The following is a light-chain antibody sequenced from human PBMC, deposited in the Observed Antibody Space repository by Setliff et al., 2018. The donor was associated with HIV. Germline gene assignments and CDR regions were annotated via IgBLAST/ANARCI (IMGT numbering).Light chain of an antibody. V-gene: IGLV2-14*01. J-gene: IGLJ1*01. CDR3: SSYTSTYTLYV. Sequence: QSALTRPASVSGSPGQSITISCTGTSSDVGGYNYVSWYQHHPGKAPKLMIYEVTNRPSGVSNRFSGSKSGNTASLTISGLQAEDDANYYCSSYTSTYTLYVFGTGTKVTVL. CDR2: EVT. CDR1: SSDVGGYNY.